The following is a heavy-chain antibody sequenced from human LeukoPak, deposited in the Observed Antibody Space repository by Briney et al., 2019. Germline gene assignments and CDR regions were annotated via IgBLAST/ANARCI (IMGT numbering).Heavy chain of an antibody. J-gene: IGHJ4*02. CDR3: AVGGGGSTPGAWHFDY. D-gene: IGHD3-16*01. CDR2: IIPILGIA. V-gene: IGHV1-69*04. CDR1: GGTFSSYA. Sequence: GASVKASCKASGGTFSSYAISWVRQAPGQGLEWMGRIIPILGIANYAQKFQGRVTITADKSTSTAYMELSSLRSEDTAVYYCAVGGGGSTPGAWHFDYWGQGTLVTVSS.